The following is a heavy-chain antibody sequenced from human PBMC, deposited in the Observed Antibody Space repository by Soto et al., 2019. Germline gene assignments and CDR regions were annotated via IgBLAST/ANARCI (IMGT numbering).Heavy chain of an antibody. CDR2: ISWNSGNI. CDR1: GFFFEDYA. J-gene: IGHJ4*02. Sequence: LRLSCAASGFFFEDYAMHWVRQAPGKGLEWVSGISWNSGNIGYADSAKGRFTISRDNAKNSLYLQMNSLRTEDTAFYFCAKDMRSSQGGSYAAELWGQGTLVTVSS. CDR3: AKDMRSSQGGSYAAEL. V-gene: IGHV3-9*01. D-gene: IGHD3-10*01.